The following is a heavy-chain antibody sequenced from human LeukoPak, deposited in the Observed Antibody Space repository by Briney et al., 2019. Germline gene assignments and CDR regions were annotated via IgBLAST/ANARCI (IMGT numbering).Heavy chain of an antibody. CDR3: ARIVGATLWYFDY. CDR1: GGSISSYY. Sequence: SETLSLTCAVSGGSISSYYWSWIRQPPGKGLEWIGYIYYSGSINYNPSLKSRVTISVDTSKNQFSLKLSSVTAADTAVYYCARIVGATLWYFDYCGQGTLVTVSS. J-gene: IGHJ4*02. CDR2: IYYSGSI. D-gene: IGHD1-26*01. V-gene: IGHV4-59*01.